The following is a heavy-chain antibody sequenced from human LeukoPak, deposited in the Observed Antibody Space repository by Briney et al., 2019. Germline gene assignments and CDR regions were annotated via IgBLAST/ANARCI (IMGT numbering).Heavy chain of an antibody. Sequence: SETLSLTCTVSCVSISSGDYYWRWIRQPPGKGLEWIVYIYYSGSTYYNPSLKSRFTISVDTSKNQFSLQLSSVTAAHTAVYYCARAVESRYSSSSDAFDIWGQGTMVTVSS. V-gene: IGHV4-30-4*08. J-gene: IGHJ3*02. CDR2: IYYSGST. CDR1: CVSISSGDYY. D-gene: IGHD6-13*01. CDR3: ARAVESRYSSSSDAFDI.